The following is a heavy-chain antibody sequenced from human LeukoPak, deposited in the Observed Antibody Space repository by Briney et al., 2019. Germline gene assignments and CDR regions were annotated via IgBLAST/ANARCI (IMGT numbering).Heavy chain of an antibody. V-gene: IGHV1-2*02. D-gene: IGHD4-11*01. CDR1: GDTFTSYY. Sequence: ASVKVSCKASGDTFTSYYMHWVRQAPGQGLEWMGWIDANNGDTKSAQKFQGRVTMSRDTSISTAYMDLSSLSPDDAAVYYCARDPSSVTLYFFDYWGQGTLVTVSS. CDR3: ARDPSSVTLYFFDY. CDR2: IDANNGDT. J-gene: IGHJ4*02.